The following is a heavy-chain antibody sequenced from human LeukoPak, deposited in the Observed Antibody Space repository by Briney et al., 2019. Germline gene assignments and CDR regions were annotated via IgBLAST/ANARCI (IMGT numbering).Heavy chain of an antibody. CDR3: ARDSGDY. Sequence: PGGSLRLSCSASGFDVSNHYLNWVRQAPGKGLEWVSMIQSAGNTYYADSVKGRFTISRDNAKNSLYLQMNSLRAEDTAVYYCARDSGDYWGQGTLVTVSS. CDR2: IQSAGNT. CDR1: GFDVSNHY. V-gene: IGHV3-53*01. J-gene: IGHJ4*02.